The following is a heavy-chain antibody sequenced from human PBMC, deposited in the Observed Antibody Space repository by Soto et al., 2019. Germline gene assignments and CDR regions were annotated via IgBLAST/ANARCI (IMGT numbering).Heavy chain of an antibody. V-gene: IGHV4-4*02. CDR1: GGSISSSNW. Sequence: QLQESGPGLVKPSGTLSLTCAVSGGSISSSNWWSWVRQPPGKGLEWIGEIYHGGSTNYNPSLKSRVTLSVDKSKNQCSLKLTSVTAADTAVYYCASELATNWFDPWGQGTLVTVSS. CDR3: ASELATNWFDP. CDR2: IYHGGST. J-gene: IGHJ5*02. D-gene: IGHD5-12*01.